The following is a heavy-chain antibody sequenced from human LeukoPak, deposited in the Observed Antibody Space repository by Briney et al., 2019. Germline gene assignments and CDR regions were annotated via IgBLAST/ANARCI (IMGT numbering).Heavy chain of an antibody. CDR2: LYYSGTT. D-gene: IGHD3-3*01. J-gene: IGHJ3*02. CDR3: ARHRNDDSWSGLGAFDI. V-gene: IGHV4-39*01. CDR1: GGSITNRFYY. Sequence: PSETLSLTCSVSGGSITNRFYYWGWIRQSPGKGLEWIGSLYYSGTTYHNPSLQSRVTVSVDTSKNRFSLKVTSVAAADTAVYYCARHRNDDSWSGLGAFDIWATGQWSPSLQ.